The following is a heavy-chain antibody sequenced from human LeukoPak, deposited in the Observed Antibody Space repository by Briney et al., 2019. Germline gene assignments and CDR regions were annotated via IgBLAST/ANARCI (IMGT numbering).Heavy chain of an antibody. J-gene: IGHJ3*02. V-gene: IGHV3-74*01. CDR1: GFTFSGNW. D-gene: IGHD3-10*01. Sequence: GGSLRLSCAASGFTFSGNWMHWVRQAPGKGLVWVSRINSDGSSTSYADSVKGRFTISRDNAKNTLYLQMNSLRVEDTAVYYCARDIRPWFGESPHDAFDIWGQGTMVTVSS. CDR2: INSDGSST. CDR3: ARDIRPWFGESPHDAFDI.